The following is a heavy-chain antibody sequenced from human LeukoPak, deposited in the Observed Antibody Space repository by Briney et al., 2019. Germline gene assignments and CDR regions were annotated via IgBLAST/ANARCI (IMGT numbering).Heavy chain of an antibody. CDR3: AKDVAPDSGWDLDY. J-gene: IGHJ4*02. D-gene: IGHD6-19*01. Sequence: GGSLRLSCAASGLTISTYSMTWVRQGPGKGLEWVSSIYNSGAKIFYADSVKGRFTISRDNSKNMLYLQMNSLRVEDTAVYYCAKDVAPDSGWDLDYWGQGTLVTVSS. CDR1: GLTISTYS. V-gene: IGHV3-23*01. CDR2: IYNSGAKI.